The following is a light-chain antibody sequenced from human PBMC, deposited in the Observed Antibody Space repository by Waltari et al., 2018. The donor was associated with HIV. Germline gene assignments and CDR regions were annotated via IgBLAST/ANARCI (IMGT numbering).Light chain of an antibody. Sequence: EIVMTQSPDTLSVSPGERATLSCRASQSVTTNLPWYQQKPVQAPRLLFYGSYTRATVLPDRLSGSGSGTEFTLTISSPQSEDSAVYYCQQYNHWPWTFGQGTTVEIK. V-gene: IGKV3-15*01. CDR2: GSY. J-gene: IGKJ1*01. CDR1: QSVTTN. CDR3: QQYNHWPWT.